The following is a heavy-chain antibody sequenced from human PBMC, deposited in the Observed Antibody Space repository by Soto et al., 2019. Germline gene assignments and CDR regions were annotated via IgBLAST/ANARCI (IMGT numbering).Heavy chain of an antibody. CDR1: GGTFRSYS. Sequence: QVQLVQSGAEVKKPGSSVKVSCKASGGTFRSYSISWVRQAPGQGLEWMGGIIPIFDITNYAQKFQGRVTTTADESTSTAYLELCSLGSDDTALYYCARPDEGGYSSNHHYYYALDVWGQGTTVTV. V-gene: IGHV1-69*01. CDR2: IIPIFDIT. J-gene: IGHJ6*02. D-gene: IGHD3-22*01. CDR3: ARPDEGGYSSNHHYYYALDV.